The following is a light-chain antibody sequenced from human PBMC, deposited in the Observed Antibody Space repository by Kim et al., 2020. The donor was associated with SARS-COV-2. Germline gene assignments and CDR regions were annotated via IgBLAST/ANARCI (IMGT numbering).Light chain of an antibody. V-gene: IGKV3-11*01. J-gene: IGKJ5*01. CDR2: DAS. CDR1: SSVNND. CDR3: QQRRRWPPT. Sequence: LSPGEGAPPSCSGRSSVNNDLAWYLQKPGQAPRLLIYDASNRATGIPARFSASGSGTDFTLTISRLEPEDFAVYYCQQRRRWPPTFGQGTRLEIK.